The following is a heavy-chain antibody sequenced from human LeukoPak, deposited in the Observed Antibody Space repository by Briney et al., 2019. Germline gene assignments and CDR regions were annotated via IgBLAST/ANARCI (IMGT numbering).Heavy chain of an antibody. CDR1: GGSISSYY. V-gene: IGHV4-59*12. D-gene: IGHD1-26*01. J-gene: IGHJ5*02. CDR2: IYYSGST. CDR3: ARDPYSGSYYGWFDP. Sequence: SETLSLTCTVSGGSISSYYWSWIRQPPGKGLEWIGYIYYSGSTNYNPSLKSRVTISVDTSKNQFSLKLSSVTAADTAVYYCARDPYSGSYYGWFDPWGQGTLVTVSS.